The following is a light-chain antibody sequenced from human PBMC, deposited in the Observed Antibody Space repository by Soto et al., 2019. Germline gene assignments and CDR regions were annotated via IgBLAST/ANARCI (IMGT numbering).Light chain of an antibody. CDR2: AAS. V-gene: IGKV1-39*01. CDR1: QSISDY. Sequence: DIQLTQSPSFLSASVGDRVTITCRASQSISDYLNWYQQKPGRAPKLLIYAASSLQSGVPSRFSGSGSGTDFTLTISSLQPEDFATYYCQQSYSTPPTFGQGTKVDIK. J-gene: IGKJ1*01. CDR3: QQSYSTPPT.